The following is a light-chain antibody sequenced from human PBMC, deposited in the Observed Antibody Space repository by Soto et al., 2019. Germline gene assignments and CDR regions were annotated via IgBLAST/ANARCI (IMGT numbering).Light chain of an antibody. CDR1: QSVSNN. V-gene: IGKV3-15*01. CDR3: QQYKNWPPWT. J-gene: IGKJ1*01. CDR2: GAS. Sequence: EIVMTQSPATLSVSPGERATLSCRASQSVSNNLAWYQQKPGQAPRLLIYGASTRVTGIPARFIGSGSGTAFALTISSPQPEDFAVYYCQQYKNWPPWTFGQGTKVEIK.